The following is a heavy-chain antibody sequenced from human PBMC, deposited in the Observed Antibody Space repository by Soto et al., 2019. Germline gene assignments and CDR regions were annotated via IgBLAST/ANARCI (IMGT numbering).Heavy chain of an antibody. Sequence: AGGSLRLSCAASGFTFSSYAMHWVRQAPGKGLEWVAVISYDGSNKYYADSVKGRFTISRDNSKNTLYVQMNSLRAEDTAVYYCAGGHRHDYYYYGMDVWGQGTTVTVSS. J-gene: IGHJ6*02. CDR2: ISYDGSNK. CDR3: AGGHRHDYYYYGMDV. D-gene: IGHD6-25*01. CDR1: GFTFSSYA. V-gene: IGHV3-30-3*01.